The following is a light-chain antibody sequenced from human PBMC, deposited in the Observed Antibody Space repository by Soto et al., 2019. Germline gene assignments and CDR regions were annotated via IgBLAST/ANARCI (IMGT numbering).Light chain of an antibody. CDR1: QSVSSRY. J-gene: IGKJ4*01. V-gene: IGKV3D-20*02. Sequence: DIKFTQSPGTLSLSPEERATLSCRASQSVSSRYLAWYQQKPGQAPRLLIYDASNRATGIPARFSGSGSGTDFTLTISSLEPEDFAVYYCQQRSNGRPLTFGGGTKVDI. CDR2: DAS. CDR3: QQRSNGRPLT.